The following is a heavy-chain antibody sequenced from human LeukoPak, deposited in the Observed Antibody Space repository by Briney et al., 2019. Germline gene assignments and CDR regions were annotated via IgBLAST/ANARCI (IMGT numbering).Heavy chain of an antibody. CDR2: IVVGSGNT. CDR3: AALPLDYYDSSGYYPDGDY. Sequence: ASVKVSCKASGFTFTSSAVRWVRQARGQRLEWIGWIVVGSGNTNYAQKFQERVTITRDMSTSTAYMELSSLRSEDTAVYYCAALPLDYYDSSGYYPDGDYWGQGTLVTVSS. D-gene: IGHD3-22*01. V-gene: IGHV1-58*01. CDR1: GFTFTSSA. J-gene: IGHJ4*02.